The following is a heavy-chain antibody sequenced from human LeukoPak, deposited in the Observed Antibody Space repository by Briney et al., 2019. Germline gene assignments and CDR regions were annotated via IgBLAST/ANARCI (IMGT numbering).Heavy chain of an antibody. V-gene: IGHV3-20*01. CDR1: GFIFEDYA. CDR3: ARWSSIKVAATENY. CDR2: ITWNGDSP. J-gene: IGHJ4*02. D-gene: IGHD6-19*01. Sequence: PGGSLRLSCTVSGFIFEDYAMHWVRQAPGKGLEWVSGITWNGDSPGYAESVKGRFTISRDNAKNSLYLHLNSLRAEDTALYRCARWSSIKVAATENYWGQGTLVTVSS.